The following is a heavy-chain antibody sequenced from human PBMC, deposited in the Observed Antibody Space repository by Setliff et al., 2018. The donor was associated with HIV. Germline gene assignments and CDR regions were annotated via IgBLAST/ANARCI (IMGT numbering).Heavy chain of an antibody. Sequence: VASVKVSCKASGYTFSNHTIHWVRQAPGKRPEWMGWLNAGYGNTKYSQKFQGRVTMTRDTSTNTVYMELSSLRSDDTAVYYCARHPMSPFLEWSYDSWGQGTLVTVSS. CDR2: LNAGYGNT. CDR1: GYTFSNHT. V-gene: IGHV1-3*01. D-gene: IGHD3-3*02. J-gene: IGHJ4*02. CDR3: ARHPMSPFLEWSYDS.